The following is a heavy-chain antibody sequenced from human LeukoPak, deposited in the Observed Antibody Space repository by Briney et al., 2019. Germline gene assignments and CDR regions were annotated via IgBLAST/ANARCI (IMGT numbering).Heavy chain of an antibody. J-gene: IGHJ3*02. CDR3: ARLAYCGGDCYLKGAFDI. D-gene: IGHD2-21*02. CDR1: GYSFTSYW. CDR2: IYPGDSDT. Sequence: GESLKISCKGSGYSFTSYWIGWVRQMPGKGLEWMGIIYPGDSDTRYSPSFQGQVTISADKSISTAYLQWSSLKASDTAMCYCARLAYCGGDCYLKGAFDIWGQGTMVTVSS. V-gene: IGHV5-51*01.